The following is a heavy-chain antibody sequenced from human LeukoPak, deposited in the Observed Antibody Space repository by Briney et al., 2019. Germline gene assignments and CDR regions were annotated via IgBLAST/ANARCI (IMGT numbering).Heavy chain of an antibody. CDR1: GDSFTSSNYW. Sequence: SETLSLTCTVSGDSFTSSNYWWDWVRLPPGNGLGWIGAIQYTGRTFSNPSLKSRVTISIDTSKKKFSLDLRSATAADTAVYYCARRRHHYDSYAVWGQGTRVTVSS. V-gene: IGHV4-39*01. CDR2: IQYTGRT. CDR3: ARRRHHYDSYAV. J-gene: IGHJ3*01.